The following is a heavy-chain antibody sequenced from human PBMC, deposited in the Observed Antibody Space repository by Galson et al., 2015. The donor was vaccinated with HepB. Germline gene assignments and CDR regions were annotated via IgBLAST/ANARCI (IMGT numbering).Heavy chain of an antibody. Sequence: SVKVSCKASGFTFGVYGISWVRQAPGQGLEWLGWIRGYDDHTDYLHKVQGRITMTRDTSTNTAYMELRSLRSEDTAVYYCARGSQLWELAPGDYWGQGTLVTVSS. V-gene: IGHV1-18*04. CDR2: IRGYDDHT. CDR3: ARGSQLWELAPGDY. CDR1: GFTFGVYG. D-gene: IGHD5-18*01. J-gene: IGHJ4*02.